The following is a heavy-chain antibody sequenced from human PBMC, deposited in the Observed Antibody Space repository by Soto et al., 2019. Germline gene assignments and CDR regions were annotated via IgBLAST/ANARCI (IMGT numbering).Heavy chain of an antibody. CDR1: GFTFSSYA. Sequence: EVQLLESGGGVVQPGGSLRLSCAASGFTFSSYAMTWVRQPPGKGREWVSVISGSGGSTYYADSVKGRFTISRDNSKNTLYLQMNSLRAEDTAVYYCAKDAVTNAYYYGMDVWGQGTTVTVSS. CDR3: AKDAVTNAYYYGMDV. D-gene: IGHD4-4*01. CDR2: ISGSGGST. J-gene: IGHJ6*02. V-gene: IGHV3-23*01.